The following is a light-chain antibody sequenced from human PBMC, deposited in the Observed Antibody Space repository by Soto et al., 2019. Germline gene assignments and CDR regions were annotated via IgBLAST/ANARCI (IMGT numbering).Light chain of an antibody. Sequence: DVQMTQSPSSLSASVGDRVTITCRASQGVDYYLAWYQQKPGRIPKLLIHEASTLQSGVPPRFSGTGSGTDFPLTITRLQPEDVGTYYCQKYNPAPWTFGQGTKVEIK. CDR1: QGVDYY. CDR3: QKYNPAPWT. V-gene: IGKV1-27*01. CDR2: EAS. J-gene: IGKJ1*01.